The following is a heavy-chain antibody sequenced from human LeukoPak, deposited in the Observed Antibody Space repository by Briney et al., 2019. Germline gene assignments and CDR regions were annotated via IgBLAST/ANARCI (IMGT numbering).Heavy chain of an antibody. CDR1: RYSISSRYY. CDR2: IYHSGST. CDR3: ARVRYGSGTYGPFYY. Sequence: SETLSVTCAVSRYSISSRYYWGWIRQPPGKGLEWIGTIYHSGSTYYNPSLKSRVTISVDTSKNQFSLNLSSVTAADTAVYYCARVRYGSGTYGPFYYWGQGTLVTVSS. V-gene: IGHV4-38-2*01. J-gene: IGHJ4*02. D-gene: IGHD3-10*01.